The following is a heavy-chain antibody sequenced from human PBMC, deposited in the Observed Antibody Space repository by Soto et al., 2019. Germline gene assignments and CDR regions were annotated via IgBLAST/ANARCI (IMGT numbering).Heavy chain of an antibody. D-gene: IGHD3-10*01. J-gene: IGHJ6*02. CDR2: INSDGSSS. CDR3: ARAVRSGSYPYYYYGMDV. V-gene: IGHV3-74*01. CDR1: GFTFSYFW. Sequence: PGGSLRLSCAASGFTFSYFWMHWVRQAPGKGLVWVSRINSDGSSSIYADSVKGRFTISRDNAKNNLYLQMNSLRDEDTAVYYCARAVRSGSYPYYYYGMDVWGQGTTVTVSS.